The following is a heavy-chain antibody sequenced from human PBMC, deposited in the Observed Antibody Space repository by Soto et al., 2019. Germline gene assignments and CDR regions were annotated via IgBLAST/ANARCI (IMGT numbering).Heavy chain of an antibody. CDR2: ISARGGSS. CDR3: AKGSIEGSSAVDH. V-gene: IGHV3-23*01. J-gene: IGHJ4*02. CDR1: GFPFNYYA. Sequence: EVQLLESGGGLVQPWGSLRLVCAASGFPFNYYAMVWFRQAPGKGLEWVSVISARGGSSNFADPVKGRLTISRDNSKNVLSLEMNNLRAEDTATYCCAKGSIEGSSAVDHWCQGTLVFVSS. D-gene: IGHD2-15*01.